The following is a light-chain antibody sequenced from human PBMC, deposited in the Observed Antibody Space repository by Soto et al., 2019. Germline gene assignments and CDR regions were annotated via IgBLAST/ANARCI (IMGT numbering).Light chain of an antibody. CDR3: SSYTSSSTLV. V-gene: IGLV2-14*01. Sequence: QSALTQLASGSGSPGQSITISCNGTSSDVGGYNYVSWYQQHPGKAPKLMIYDVSNRPSGVSNRFSGSKSGNTASLTISGLQAEDEADYYCSSYTSSSTLVFGGGT. CDR1: SSDVGGYNY. CDR2: DVS. J-gene: IGLJ2*01.